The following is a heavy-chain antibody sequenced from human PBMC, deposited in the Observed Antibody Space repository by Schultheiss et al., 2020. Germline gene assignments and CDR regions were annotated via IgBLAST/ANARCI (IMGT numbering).Heavy chain of an antibody. V-gene: IGHV3-20*04. CDR1: GFTFDDHG. CDR2: INWNGDSA. CDR3: ARDYFGVGLIPLYSSSWYYYYYGMDV. Sequence: GGSMRLSCAASGFTFDDHGMSWVRQAPGKGLEWVSGINWNGDSAGYADSVKGRFTISRDNAKNSLYLQMNSLRAEDTALYYCARDYFGVGLIPLYSSSWYYYYYGMDVWGQGTTVTVSS. D-gene: IGHD6-13*01. J-gene: IGHJ6*02.